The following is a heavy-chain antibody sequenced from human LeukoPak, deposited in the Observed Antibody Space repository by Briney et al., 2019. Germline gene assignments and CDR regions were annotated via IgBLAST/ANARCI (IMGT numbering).Heavy chain of an antibody. D-gene: IGHD3-10*01. Sequence: ASVKVSCKASGYTFTDYYMHWVRQAPGQGLEWMGWISPNSGGTNYAQKFQGRVTMTRDTSISTAYMKLSRLRSDDTAVYYCARDLAYHGSGSYSYYFDYWGQGTLVTVSS. CDR2: ISPNSGGT. J-gene: IGHJ4*02. V-gene: IGHV1-2*02. CDR1: GYTFTDYY. CDR3: ARDLAYHGSGSYSYYFDY.